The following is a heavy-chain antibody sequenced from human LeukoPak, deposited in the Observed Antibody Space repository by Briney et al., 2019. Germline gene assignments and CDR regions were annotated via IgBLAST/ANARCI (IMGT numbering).Heavy chain of an antibody. CDR2: IYYSGST. CDR1: GGSISSYY. CDR3: ARVNGDYVWFDP. Sequence: SETLSLTCTVSGGSISSYYWSWIRQPPGKGLEWIGYIYYSGSTNYNPSLKSRVTISVDTPKNQFSLRLSSVTAADTAVYYCARVNGDYVWFDPWGQGTLVTVSS. J-gene: IGHJ5*02. V-gene: IGHV4-59*01. D-gene: IGHD4-17*01.